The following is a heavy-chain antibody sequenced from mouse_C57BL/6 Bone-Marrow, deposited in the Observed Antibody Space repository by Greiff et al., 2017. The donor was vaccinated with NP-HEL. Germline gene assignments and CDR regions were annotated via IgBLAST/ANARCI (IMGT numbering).Heavy chain of an antibody. CDR3: SRCVTTVVATDYDY. J-gene: IGHJ2*01. CDR1: GYTFTSYG. Sequence: VMLVESGAELARPGASVKLSCKASGYTFTSYGISWVKQRPGQGLEWIGELYPRRGNTYYNEKFKGKATLTADKSSRPAYLELSNLPSEDSAVYCCSRCVTTVVATDYDYWGKGTTLTVSS. V-gene: IGHV1-81*01. D-gene: IGHD1-1*01. CDR2: LYPRRGNT.